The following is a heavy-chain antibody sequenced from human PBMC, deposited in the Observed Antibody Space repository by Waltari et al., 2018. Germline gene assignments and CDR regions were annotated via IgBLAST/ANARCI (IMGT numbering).Heavy chain of an antibody. CDR3: ARGGGVTVPGFDF. V-gene: IGHV1-2*02. D-gene: IGHD6-19*01. CDR1: GYTFTDYS. Sequence: QVQLVQSGAEVKTPGASVTVSCQAFGYTFTDYSIHWVRQGPGQGLEWMGLVNPDSGGTNYAQNFQGRVTMTRGTSITTVYMELSSLKYEDTAIYYCARGGGVTVPGFDFWGQGNLVTVSS. CDR2: VNPDSGGT. J-gene: IGHJ4*02.